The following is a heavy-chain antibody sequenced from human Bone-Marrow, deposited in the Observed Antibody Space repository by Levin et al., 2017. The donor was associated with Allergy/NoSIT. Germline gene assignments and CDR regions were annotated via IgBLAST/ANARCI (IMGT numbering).Heavy chain of an antibody. Sequence: SCTVSGVSISSGDYYWSWIRQPPGKGLEWIGYIYYSVSTYYSPSLKSRLTISINTSKNQLSLNLTSVTAADTAVYYCVRQGTIYYYGMDVWGRGTTVTVSS. CDR2: IYYSVST. CDR1: GVSISSGDYY. V-gene: IGHV4-30-4*01. CDR3: VRQGTIYYYGMDV. J-gene: IGHJ6*02. D-gene: IGHD3-10*01.